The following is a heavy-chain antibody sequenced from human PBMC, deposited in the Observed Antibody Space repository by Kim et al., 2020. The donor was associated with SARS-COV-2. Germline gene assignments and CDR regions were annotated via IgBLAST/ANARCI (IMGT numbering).Heavy chain of an antibody. J-gene: IGHJ6*02. V-gene: IGHV3-23*01. Sequence: GGSLRLSCAASGFTFSSYAMSWVRQAPGKGLEWVSAISGSGGSTYYADSVKGRFTISRDNSKNTLYLQMNSLRAEDTAVYYCAPFYKIHYYYGMDVWGQGTTVTVSS. CDR3: APFYKIHYYYGMDV. D-gene: IGHD3-3*02. CDR2: ISGSGGST. CDR1: GFTFSSYA.